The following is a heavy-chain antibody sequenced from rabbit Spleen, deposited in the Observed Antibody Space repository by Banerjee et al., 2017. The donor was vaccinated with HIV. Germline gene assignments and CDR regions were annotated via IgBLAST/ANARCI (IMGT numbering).Heavy chain of an antibody. J-gene: IGHJ4*01. Sequence: QSLEESGGDLVKPGASLTLTCTASGFSFSNAYFPCWVRQAPGKWMEWIACIHGGSKDNIYYANWAKGRFTITKTSTTTVTLQMTSLTVAGTARCFCAIFYFSGEYFNLWGSGIWSTS. D-gene: IGHD1-1*01. CDR3: AIFYFSGEYFNL. V-gene: IGHV1S40*01. CDR2: IHGGSKDNI. CDR1: GFSFSNAYF.